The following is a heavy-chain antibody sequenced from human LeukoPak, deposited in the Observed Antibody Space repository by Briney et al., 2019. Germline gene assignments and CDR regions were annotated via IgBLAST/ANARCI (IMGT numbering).Heavy chain of an antibody. CDR1: GFTFSNYW. CDR3: ARPSGSYSPPDFDY. V-gene: IGHV3-74*01. D-gene: IGHD1-26*01. CDR2: INADGTDT. J-gene: IGHJ4*02. Sequence: QPGGSLRLSCVASGFTFSNYWMHWVRQVPGKGLVWVSRINADGTDTDYADSVKGRFTISRDNAKTTLYVHMNSLKAEDTAVYYCARPSGSYSPPDFDYWGQGTLVTVSS.